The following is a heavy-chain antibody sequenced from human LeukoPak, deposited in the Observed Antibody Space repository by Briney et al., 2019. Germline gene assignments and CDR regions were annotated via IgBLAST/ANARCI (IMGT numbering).Heavy chain of an antibody. J-gene: IGHJ4*02. D-gene: IGHD6-13*01. CDR2: IPASGGST. V-gene: IGHV3-23*01. CDR1: GFTFSSNV. CDR3: AKEMYSSNFYDY. Sequence: GGSLRLSCAASGFTFSSNVMIWVRQAPGKGLEWVSSIPASGGSTYYADSVKGRFTISRDNSKNSLYLQMNSLRAEDTAVYYCAKEMYSSNFYDYWGQGTLVTVSS.